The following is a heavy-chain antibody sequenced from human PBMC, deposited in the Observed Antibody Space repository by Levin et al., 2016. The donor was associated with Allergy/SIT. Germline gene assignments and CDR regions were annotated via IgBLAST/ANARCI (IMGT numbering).Heavy chain of an antibody. J-gene: IGHJ6*02. Sequence: GGSLRLSCAASGFTVSSNFMNWVRQAPGKGLEWVSIIYNDDSTYYADSVKGRFTISRDNSKNTLYLQMNSLRAEDTAVYYCARLAGTCYSWSKQGPCTNYYYYGMDVRGPRDHGHRLL. D-gene: IGHD2-15*01. CDR1: GFTVSSNF. CDR3: ARLAGTCYSWSKQGPCTNYYYYGMDV. CDR2: IYNDDST. V-gene: IGHV3-53*01.